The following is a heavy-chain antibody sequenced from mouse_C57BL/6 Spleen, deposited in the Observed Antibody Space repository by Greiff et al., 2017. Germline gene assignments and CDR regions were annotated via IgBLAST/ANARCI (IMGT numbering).Heavy chain of an antibody. CDR1: GYTFTSYW. CDR2: IDPSDSYT. J-gene: IGHJ1*03. CDR3: ARHYGSSLGYFDV. V-gene: IGHV1-69*01. D-gene: IGHD1-1*01. Sequence: QVQLQQPGAELVMPGASVKLSCKASGYTFTSYWMHWVKQRPGQGLEWIGEIDPSDSYTNYNQKFKGKSTLTVDKSSSTAYMQLSSLSSEDYAVYYCARHYGSSLGYFDVWGTGTTVTFSS.